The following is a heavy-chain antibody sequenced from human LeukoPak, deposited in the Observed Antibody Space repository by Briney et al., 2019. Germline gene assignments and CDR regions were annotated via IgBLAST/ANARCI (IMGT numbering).Heavy chain of an antibody. Sequence: SETLSLTCTVSGGSISSYYWSWIRQPPGKGLEWIGYIHSSGSTNYNSSLKSRVTISVDTSKNQFSLKLSSVTAADTAVYYCARGIYCSSTGCYYYFDYWGQGTLVTVSS. D-gene: IGHD2-2*01. CDR1: GGSISSYY. CDR3: ARGIYCSSTGCYYYFDY. V-gene: IGHV4-59*01. CDR2: IHSSGST. J-gene: IGHJ4*02.